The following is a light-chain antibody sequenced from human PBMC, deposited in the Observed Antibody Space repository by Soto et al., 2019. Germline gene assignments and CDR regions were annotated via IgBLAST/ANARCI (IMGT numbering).Light chain of an antibody. CDR3: QQYNSAPQT. J-gene: IGKJ1*01. Sequence: DIVMTQSPDSLAVSLGERATINCKSSQSILYSSNNKNHLAWYQQKAGQPPKLLIYWSSTRESGVPDRFRGSGSGTDFTLTISSLQAEDVAVYYCQQYNSAPQTFGQGTKVDIK. V-gene: IGKV4-1*01. CDR1: QSILYSSNNKNH. CDR2: WSS.